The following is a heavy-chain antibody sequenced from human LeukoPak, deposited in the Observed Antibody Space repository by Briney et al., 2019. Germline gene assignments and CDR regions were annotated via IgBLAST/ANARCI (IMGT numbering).Heavy chain of an antibody. Sequence: GASVKVSCKASGYTFTSYYMHWVRQAPGQGLEWMGIINPSGGSTSYTQKFQGRVTMTRDTSTNTVYIELNSLRSEDTAVYYCARDRDGNDRLDHWGQGTLVTVSS. CDR1: GYTFTSYY. V-gene: IGHV1-46*01. CDR3: ARDRDGNDRLDH. J-gene: IGHJ4*02. CDR2: INPSGGST. D-gene: IGHD3-22*01.